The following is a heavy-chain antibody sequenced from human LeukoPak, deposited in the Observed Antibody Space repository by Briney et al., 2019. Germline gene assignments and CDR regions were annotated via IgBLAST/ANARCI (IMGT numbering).Heavy chain of an antibody. CDR3: ARDQIGSYGTDY. V-gene: IGHV3-23*01. CDR1: GFTFSSYA. D-gene: IGHD1-26*01. Sequence: GGSLRLSCAASGFTFSSYAMSWVRQAPGKGLEWVSAISGSGGSTYYADSVKGRFTISRDNAKNSLYLQMNSLRAEDTAVYYCARDQIGSYGTDYWGQGTLVTVSS. J-gene: IGHJ4*02. CDR2: ISGSGGST.